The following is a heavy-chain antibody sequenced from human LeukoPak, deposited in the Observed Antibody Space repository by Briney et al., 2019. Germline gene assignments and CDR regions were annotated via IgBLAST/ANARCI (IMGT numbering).Heavy chain of an antibody. CDR2: INPNSGGT. CDR3: ARDGLDYGSGSPFDY. J-gene: IGHJ4*02. Sequence: ASVKVSCKASGYTFTGYYMHWVRQAPGQGLEWMGWINPNSGGTNYAQKFQGWVTMTRDTSISTAYMELSRLRSDDTAVYYCARDGLDYGSGSPFDYWGQGTLVTVSS. CDR1: GYTFTGYY. V-gene: IGHV1-2*04. D-gene: IGHD3-10*01.